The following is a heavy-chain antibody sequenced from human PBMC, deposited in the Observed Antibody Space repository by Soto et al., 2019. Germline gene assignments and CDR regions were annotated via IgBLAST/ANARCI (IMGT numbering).Heavy chain of an antibody. CDR1: GFNFEDHA. CDR2: ISWNSGRV. J-gene: IGHJ6*01. Sequence: EVQLEESGGGMVQPGRSLRLSCAATGFNFEDHAMHWVRQRAGKGLQWVSGISWNSGRVDYADYVKGRFTVSRDKTKNSLYLEMNGLRAEDTALYSCVKSAAYESNYYGWEVWAQGTTVTVSS. D-gene: IGHD5-12*01. V-gene: IGHV3-9*01. CDR3: VKSAAYESNYYGWEV.